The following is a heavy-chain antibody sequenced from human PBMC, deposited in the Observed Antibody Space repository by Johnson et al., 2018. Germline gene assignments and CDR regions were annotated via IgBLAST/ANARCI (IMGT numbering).Heavy chain of an antibody. J-gene: IGHJ3*02. CDR1: GGSISSYY. V-gene: IGHV4-59*01. CDR3: AKDTGASELLDAFDI. D-gene: IGHD2-15*01. CDR2: IYYSGNT. Sequence: QVQLQESGPGLVKPSETLALTCTVPGGSISSYYWSWLRQPPGTGLEWFGYIYYSGNTKYNPSLKSRVTISVNTSNHQFSLKLSSVNAADTALYYCAKDTGASELLDAFDIWGQGTMVTVSS.